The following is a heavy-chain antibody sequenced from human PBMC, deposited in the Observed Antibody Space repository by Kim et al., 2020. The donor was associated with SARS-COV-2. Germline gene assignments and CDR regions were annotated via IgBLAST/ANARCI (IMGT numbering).Heavy chain of an antibody. Sequence: GGSLRLSCAASGFTFSRHSMNWVRQAPGKGLEWVSFINIGSDYIYYADSVKGRFTISRDNAKNSLYLHLNSLRVEDTAVYYFAKDLTYYGMDVWGQGTTVTVSS. J-gene: IGHJ6*02. D-gene: IGHD3-9*01. CDR3: AKDLTYYGMDV. CDR2: INIGSDYI. V-gene: IGHV3-21*01. CDR1: GFTFSRHS.